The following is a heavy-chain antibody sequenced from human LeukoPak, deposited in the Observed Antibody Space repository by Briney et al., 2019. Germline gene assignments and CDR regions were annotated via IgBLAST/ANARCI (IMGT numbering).Heavy chain of an antibody. V-gene: IGHV4-4*02. CDR3: ARHFTMVRGVIRYNWFDP. CDR2: IYHSGST. J-gene: IGHJ5*02. CDR1: GGSISSSNW. D-gene: IGHD3-10*01. Sequence: PSETLSLTCAVSGGSISSSNWWSWVRQPPGKGLAWIGEIYHSGSTNYNPSLKSRVTISVDTSKNQFSLKLSSVTAADTAVYYCARHFTMVRGVIRYNWFDPWGQGTLVTVSS.